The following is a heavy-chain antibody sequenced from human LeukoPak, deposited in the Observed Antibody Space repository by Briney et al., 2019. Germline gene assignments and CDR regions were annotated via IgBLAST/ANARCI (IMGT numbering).Heavy chain of an antibody. D-gene: IGHD2-15*01. V-gene: IGHV3-30*18. Sequence: GGSLRLSCAVSGFSIGNYGMHWVRQAPDKGLEWVAMISHDGGAKYYGDSVKGRLTISRDNSENTLYLQMNSLRIEDTAVYYCAKEGGYCSSGSCYSSYYGMDVWGQGTTVTVSS. CDR3: AKEGGYCSSGSCYSSYYGMDV. J-gene: IGHJ6*02. CDR2: ISHDGGAK. CDR1: GFSIGNYG.